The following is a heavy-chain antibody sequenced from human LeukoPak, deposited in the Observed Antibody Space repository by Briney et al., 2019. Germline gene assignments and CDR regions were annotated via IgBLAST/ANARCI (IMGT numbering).Heavy chain of an antibody. V-gene: IGHV3-53*01. Sequence: PGGSLRLSCAASGFTVSSNNMSWVRQAPGKGLEWVSVIYSGGSTYYADSVKGRFTISRDNSKNTLYLQMNSLRAEDTAVYYCARNYGDLYYYYYYMDVWGKGTTVTVSS. J-gene: IGHJ6*03. CDR2: IYSGGST. D-gene: IGHD4-17*01. CDR1: GFTVSSNN. CDR3: ARNYGDLYYYYYYMDV.